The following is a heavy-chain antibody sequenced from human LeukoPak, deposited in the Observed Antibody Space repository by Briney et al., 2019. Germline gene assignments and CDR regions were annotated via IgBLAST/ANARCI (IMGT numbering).Heavy chain of an antibody. CDR1: GFTFSHYG. J-gene: IGHJ4*02. D-gene: IGHD6-19*01. CDR2: MWSDGTKK. Sequence: PGGSLRLSCAASGFTFSHYGMHWVRQAPGKGLEWVAVMWSDGTKKYYADSVKGRFTISRDNSKNTLYLQMNSLRAEDTAVYYCAKDEVIAVAVIFSYWGQGTLVTVSS. V-gene: IGHV3-33*06. CDR3: AKDEVIAVAVIFSY.